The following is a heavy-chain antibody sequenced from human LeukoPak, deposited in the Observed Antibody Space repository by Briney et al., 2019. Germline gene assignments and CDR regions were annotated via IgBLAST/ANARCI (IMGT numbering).Heavy chain of an antibody. V-gene: IGHV3-23*01. CDR3: TKEDPRFDP. CDR1: GFTFSSYA. CDR2: ISGSGAST. Sequence: GGSLRLSCAASGFTFSSYAMSGVRQAPGKGLEWLSAISGSGASTHYADSVRGRFTISRDNSKSTLYLQMNSLRADDTAVYYCTKEDPRFDPWGQGTLVTVSS. J-gene: IGHJ5*02.